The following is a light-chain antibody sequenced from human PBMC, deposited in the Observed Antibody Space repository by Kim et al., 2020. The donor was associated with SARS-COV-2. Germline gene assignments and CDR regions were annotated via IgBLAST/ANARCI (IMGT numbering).Light chain of an antibody. V-gene: IGLV3-19*01. CDR3: NSRDSSGNHHWV. J-gene: IGLJ3*02. CDR2: GKN. Sequence: SSELTQDPAVSVALGQTVRITCQGDSLRSYYASWYQPKPGQAPVLVIYGKNNRPSGIPDRFSGSSSGNTTSLTITGAQAEDEADYYCNSRDSSGNHHWVF. CDR1: SLRSYY.